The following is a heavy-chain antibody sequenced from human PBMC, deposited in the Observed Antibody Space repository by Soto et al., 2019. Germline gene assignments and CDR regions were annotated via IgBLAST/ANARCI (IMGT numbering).Heavy chain of an antibody. CDR3: AKSGREQQLIFDY. D-gene: IGHD6-13*01. J-gene: IGHJ4*02. V-gene: IGHV3-30*18. Sequence: PGGSLRLSCAASGFTFSSYGMHWVRQAPGKGLEWVAVISYDGSNKYYADSVKGRFTISRDNSKNTLYLQMNSLRAEDTAVYYCAKSGREQQLIFDYWGQRTLVTAS. CDR2: ISYDGSNK. CDR1: GFTFSSYG.